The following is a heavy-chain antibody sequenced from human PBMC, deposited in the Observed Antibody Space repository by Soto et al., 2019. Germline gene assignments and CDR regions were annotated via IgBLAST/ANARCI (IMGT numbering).Heavy chain of an antibody. D-gene: IGHD2-8*01. J-gene: IGHJ4*02. Sequence: EVQLLESGGGLVQPGGSLRLSCAASGFTFSSYAMSWVRQAPGKGLEWVSAISGSGGSTYYADSVKGRFTISRDNSKNTLYLQMNSLRAEDTAVYYCATSKDTYCTNGVCYYFDYWGQGTLVTVSS. CDR2: ISGSGGST. CDR1: GFTFSSYA. CDR3: ATSKDTYCTNGVCYYFDY. V-gene: IGHV3-23*01.